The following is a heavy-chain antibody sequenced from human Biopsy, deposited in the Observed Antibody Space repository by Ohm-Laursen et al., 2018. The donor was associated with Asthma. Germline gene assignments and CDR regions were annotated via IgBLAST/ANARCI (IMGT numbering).Heavy chain of an antibody. CDR2: IYSGGTS. D-gene: IGHD3-22*01. CDR1: GFAVSRDY. J-gene: IGHJ4*02. V-gene: IGHV3-53*01. CDR3: ARGDSSNWSHYYFDY. Sequence: SLRLSCSASGFAVSRDYMFWVRQAPGKGLEWVSVIYSGGTSHTADSVRVRFTIYRDYSKNTLYLQMHSLRAEDTAVYYCARGDSSNWSHYYFDYWGQGTLVTVSS.